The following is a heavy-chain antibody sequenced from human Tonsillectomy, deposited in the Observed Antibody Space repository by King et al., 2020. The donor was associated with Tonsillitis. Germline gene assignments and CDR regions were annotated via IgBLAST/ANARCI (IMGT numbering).Heavy chain of an antibody. Sequence: VQLQQWGEGLLKPSETLSLTCAVYGGSFSGYYWSWIRQPPGKGLEWIGEINHSGSTNYNPSLKSRVTISVDTSKNQFSLKLSSVTAADTAVYYCANLLVLGVEGVDVWGQGTTVTVSS. V-gene: IGHV4-34*01. J-gene: IGHJ6*02. CDR3: ANLLVLGVEGVDV. CDR2: INHSGST. D-gene: IGHD2-8*01. CDR1: GGSFSGYY.